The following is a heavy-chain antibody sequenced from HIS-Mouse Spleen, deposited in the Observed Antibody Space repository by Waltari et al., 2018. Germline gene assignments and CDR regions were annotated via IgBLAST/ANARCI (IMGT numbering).Heavy chain of an antibody. Sequence: QVQLVQSGAEVKKPGASVKVSCKASGYTFPSYYMHWVRQAPGQGLEWMGWINPNSGGTNYAQKFQGRVTMTRDTSISTAYMELSRLRSDDTAVYYCARVYSSSWRGFDYWGQGTLVTVSS. J-gene: IGHJ4*02. CDR3: ARVYSSSWRGFDY. CDR2: INPNSGGT. CDR1: GYTFPSYY. D-gene: IGHD6-6*01. V-gene: IGHV1-2*02.